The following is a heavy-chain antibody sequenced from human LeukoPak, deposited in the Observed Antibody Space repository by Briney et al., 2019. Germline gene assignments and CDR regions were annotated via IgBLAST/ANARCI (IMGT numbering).Heavy chain of an antibody. V-gene: IGHV4-4*07. CDR2: IHRSGST. CDR3: AREFSGQDCSGGSCQDY. D-gene: IGHD2-15*01. CDR1: GGSIRSYY. Sequence: SATLSLTCTVSGGSIRSYYWSWIRQPAGKGLEWIGRIHRSGSTNYNPSLKTRVTMSVDTSKNQFSLKLSSVTAADTAVYYCAREFSGQDCSGGSCQDYWGQGTLVTVSS. J-gene: IGHJ4*02.